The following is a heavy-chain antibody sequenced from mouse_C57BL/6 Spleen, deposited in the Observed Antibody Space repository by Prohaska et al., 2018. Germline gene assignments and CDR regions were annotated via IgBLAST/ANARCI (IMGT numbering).Heavy chain of an antibody. Sequence: DRGLEWVAELRNKANNHATYYAESVKGRFTIARDDSKSSVYLQMNSLRAEDTGIYYCTPYYYGSTYGDSAYWGQRTVVNVSA. J-gene: IGHJ3*01. V-gene: IGHV6-6*01. D-gene: IGHD1-1*01. CDR2: LRNKANNHAT. CDR3: TPYYYGSTYGDSAY.